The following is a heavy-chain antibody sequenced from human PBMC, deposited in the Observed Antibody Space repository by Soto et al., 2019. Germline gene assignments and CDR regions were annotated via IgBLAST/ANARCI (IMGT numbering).Heavy chain of an antibody. CDR2: INAGNGNT. Sequence: QVQLVQSGAEVKKSGASVKVSCKASGYTFTNYAMHWVRQAPGQRLEWMGRINAGNGNTKYSQQFQDRVTITRDTSASTAYMELSSLRSEDTAVYYCARAAYCGSDSCSDAFDIWGQGTVVTVSS. J-gene: IGHJ3*02. CDR3: ARAAYCGSDSCSDAFDI. V-gene: IGHV1-3*01. D-gene: IGHD2-21*02. CDR1: GYTFTNYA.